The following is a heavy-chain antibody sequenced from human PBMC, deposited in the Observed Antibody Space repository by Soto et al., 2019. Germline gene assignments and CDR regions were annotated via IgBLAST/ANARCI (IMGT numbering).Heavy chain of an antibody. CDR2: IWYDGSRK. V-gene: IGHV3-33*01. J-gene: IGHJ4*02. D-gene: IGHD3-3*01. Sequence: GGSLRLSCAASGFTFSSYGMHWVRQAPGKGLEWVAVIWYDGSRKFYADSVKGRFTISRDNAESSLYLQMNSLRDEDTAVYFCARDFGHGYYLDYWGRGTLVTVSS. CDR1: GFTFSSYG. CDR3: ARDFGHGYYLDY.